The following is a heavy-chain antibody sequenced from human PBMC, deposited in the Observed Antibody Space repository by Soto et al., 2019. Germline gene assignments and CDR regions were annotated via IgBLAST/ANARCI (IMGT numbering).Heavy chain of an antibody. CDR1: GGSFSGYY. J-gene: IGHJ4*02. CDR3: ARTIPEGANIVATITLEKYFDY. D-gene: IGHD5-12*01. Sequence: PSETLSLTCAVYGGSFSGYYWSWIRQPPGKGLEWIGEINHSGSTNYNPSLKSRVTISVDTSKNQFSLKLSSVTAADTAVYYCARTIPEGANIVATITLEKYFDYWGQGTLVTVSS. CDR2: INHSGST. V-gene: IGHV4-34*01.